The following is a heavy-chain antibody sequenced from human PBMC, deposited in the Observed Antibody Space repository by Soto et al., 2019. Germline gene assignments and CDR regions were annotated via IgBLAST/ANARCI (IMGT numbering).Heavy chain of an antibody. V-gene: IGHV3-23*01. CDR1: GLTFSSNA. CDR2: ISGSGGST. Sequence: EVQLLESGGGMVQPGGSLRLSCAASGLTFSSNAMSWVRQAPGKGLEWVSAISGSGGSTYYADFVKGRFTISRDKSKNTVNLQMNSLRAEDTAVYYCAKDQGDTAMVPDMWGQGTMVTVSS. J-gene: IGHJ3*02. D-gene: IGHD5-18*01. CDR3: AKDQGDTAMVPDM.